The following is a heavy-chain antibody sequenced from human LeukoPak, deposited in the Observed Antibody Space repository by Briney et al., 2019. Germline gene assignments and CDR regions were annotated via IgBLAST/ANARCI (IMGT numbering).Heavy chain of an antibody. CDR2: INHSGST. CDR3: ARALRSSGYYYRP. D-gene: IGHD3-22*01. V-gene: IGHV4-34*01. Sequence: WXWXXXXRGKGREWSGEINHSGSTNYNPSLKSRVTISVDTSKNQFSLKLSSVTAADTAVYYCARALRSSGYYYRPWGQGTLVTVSS. J-gene: IGHJ4*02.